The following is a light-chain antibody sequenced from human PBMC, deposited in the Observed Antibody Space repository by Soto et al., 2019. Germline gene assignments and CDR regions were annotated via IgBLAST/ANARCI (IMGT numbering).Light chain of an antibody. V-gene: IGKV1-39*01. CDR2: AAS. J-gene: IGKJ1*01. CDR1: HNISTY. Sequence: DIQMTQSPSSLSASVGDGVTITCRASHNISTYLNWYQQKPGKAPKLLIFAASSLQSGVPSRFSGSRSGPDFTLTISSLQPEDFATYYCQQSYSSPPTFGQGTKVDIK. CDR3: QQSYSSPPT.